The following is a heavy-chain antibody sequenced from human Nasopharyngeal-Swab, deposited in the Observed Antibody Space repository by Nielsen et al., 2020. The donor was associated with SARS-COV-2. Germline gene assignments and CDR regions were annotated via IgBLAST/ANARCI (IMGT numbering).Heavy chain of an antibody. CDR1: GFTFSNYW. CDR2: IKEDGSAK. Sequence: GESLKISCADSGFTFSNYWMSWVRQAPGKGLEWVANIKEDGSAKYYADSVKGRFTISRDNAKSSLHLQMNSLRAEDTAVYYCARHYDFWSGYYNSHFYGMDVWGQGTTVTVSS. CDR3: ARHYDFWSGYYNSHFYGMDV. J-gene: IGHJ6*02. D-gene: IGHD3-3*01. V-gene: IGHV3-7*01.